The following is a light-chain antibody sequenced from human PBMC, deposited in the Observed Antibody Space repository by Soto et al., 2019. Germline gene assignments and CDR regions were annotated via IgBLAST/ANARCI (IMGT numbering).Light chain of an antibody. CDR1: QSVNLN. J-gene: IGKJ3*01. CDR2: DAS. V-gene: IGKV3-11*01. CDR3: QHRSSWPGA. Sequence: EIMMTQSPGTLSVSPGEGATLSCTASQSVNLNLAWYQQKPGQAPRLLIYDASNRATGIPARFSGSGSGTDFTLTISSLEPEDFAVYYCQHRSSWPGAFGPGTKVDIK.